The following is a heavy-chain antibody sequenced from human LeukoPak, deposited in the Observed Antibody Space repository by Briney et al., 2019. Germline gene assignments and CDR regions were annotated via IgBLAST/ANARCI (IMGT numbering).Heavy chain of an antibody. CDR1: GYTFTSYG. CDR2: ISINNGNR. Sequence: EASVKVSCKASGYTFTSYGISWVRQAPGQGLEWMGWISINNGNRNYAQKFQGRVTMTTDTSTSTAYMELRSLRSDDTAMYFCARDLNVYYYDSSGCSDFWGQGTLVTVSS. V-gene: IGHV1-18*01. J-gene: IGHJ4*02. D-gene: IGHD3-22*01. CDR3: ARDLNVYYYDSSGCSDF.